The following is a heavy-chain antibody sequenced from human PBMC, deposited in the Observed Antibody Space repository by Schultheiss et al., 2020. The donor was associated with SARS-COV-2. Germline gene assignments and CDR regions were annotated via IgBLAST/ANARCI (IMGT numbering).Heavy chain of an antibody. Sequence: GGSLRLSCAASGFTFSSYAMHWVRQAPGKGLEWVSGISWNSGSIGYADSVKGRFIISRDNAKNTLYLQMNSLRPEDTGVYYCSRARVGLYNYGYDDYWGQGTRVTVSS. CDR2: ISWNSGSI. CDR1: GFTFSSYA. CDR3: SRARVGLYNYGYDDY. J-gene: IGHJ4*02. V-gene: IGHV3-9*01. D-gene: IGHD5-18*01.